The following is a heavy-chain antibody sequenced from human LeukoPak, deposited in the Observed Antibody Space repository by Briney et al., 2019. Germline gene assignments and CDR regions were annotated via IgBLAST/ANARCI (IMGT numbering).Heavy chain of an antibody. CDR3: ARVSEDDSSGYLALHNRYYFDY. J-gene: IGHJ4*02. V-gene: IGHV4-30-2*01. CDR1: GGSISSGGYY. Sequence: PSETLSLTCTVSGGSISSGGYYWSWIRQPPGKGLEWIGYIYHSGSTYYNPSLKSRVTISVDTSKNQFSLKLSSVTAADTAVYYCARVSEDDSSGYLALHNRYYFDYWGQGTLVTVSS. D-gene: IGHD3-22*01. CDR2: IYHSGST.